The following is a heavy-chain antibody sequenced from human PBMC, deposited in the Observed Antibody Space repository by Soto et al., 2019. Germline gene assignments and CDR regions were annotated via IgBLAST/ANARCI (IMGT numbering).Heavy chain of an antibody. CDR1: GFTFSNSW. V-gene: IGHV3-74*01. D-gene: IGHD2-2*01. CDR2: MNTDGTTT. J-gene: IGHJ6*02. Sequence: GGSLRLSCAASGFTFSNSWMHWVRQAPGKGLVWVSHMNTDGTTTTYADSVKGRFTISRDNAKNTVHLQMNSLRAEDTAVYYCATDGSYAQHVWGQGTTVTVSS. CDR3: ATDGSYAQHV.